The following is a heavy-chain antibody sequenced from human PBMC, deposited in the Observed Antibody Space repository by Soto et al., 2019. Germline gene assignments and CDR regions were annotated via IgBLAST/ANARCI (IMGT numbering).Heavy chain of an antibody. CDR3: ARAPRGNYGYPSYFDY. V-gene: IGHV4-4*02. CDR2: IYYSGST. J-gene: IGHJ4*02. Sequence: SETLSLTCAVSGGSISSSNWWSWVRQPPGKGLEWIGYIYYSGSTNYNPSLKSRVTISVDTSKNQFSLKLSSVTAADSAVYYCARAPRGNYGYPSYFDYWGQGTLVTVS. D-gene: IGHD3-10*01. CDR1: GGSISSSNW.